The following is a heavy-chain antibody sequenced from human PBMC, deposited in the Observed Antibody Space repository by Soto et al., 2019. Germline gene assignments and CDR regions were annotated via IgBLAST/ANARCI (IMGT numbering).Heavy chain of an antibody. V-gene: IGHV3-23*01. CDR1: GFTFSSYA. CDR2: ISGSGGST. Sequence: AGSLRLSCAASGFTFSSYAMSWVRQAPGKGLEWVSAISGSGGSTYYADSVKGRFTISRDNSKNTLYLQMNSLRAEDTAVYYCAKDGITMIVVVTTPFFDYWGQGTLVTVSS. CDR3: AKDGITMIVVVTTPFFDY. J-gene: IGHJ4*02. D-gene: IGHD3-22*01.